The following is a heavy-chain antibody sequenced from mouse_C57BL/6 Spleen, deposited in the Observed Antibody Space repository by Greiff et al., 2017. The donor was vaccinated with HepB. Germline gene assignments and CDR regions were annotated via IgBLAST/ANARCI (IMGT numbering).Heavy chain of an antibody. CDR3: ARGSSPDGYFDV. CDR2: INPSSGYT. V-gene: IGHV1-4*01. CDR1: GYTFTSYT. Sequence: QVQLKESGAELARPGASVKMSCKASGYTFTSYTMHWVKQRPGQGLEWIGYINPSSGYTKYNQKFKDKATLTADKSSSTAYMQLSSLTSEDSAVYYCARGSSPDGYFDVWGTGTTVTVSS. D-gene: IGHD1-1*01. J-gene: IGHJ1*03.